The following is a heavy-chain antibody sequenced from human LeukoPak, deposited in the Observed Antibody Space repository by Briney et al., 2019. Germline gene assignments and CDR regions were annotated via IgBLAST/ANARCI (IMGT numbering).Heavy chain of an antibody. CDR1: GFTFSNYG. CDR2: ISYDGSNK. J-gene: IGHJ4*02. CDR3: ATGGTKTATGRMGY. Sequence: GGSLRLSCAASGFTFSNYGMHWVRQAPGKGREWVAVISYDGSNKNYADSVEGRFTISRDNPKNTYLQMSSLRPEDTAVYYCATGGTKTATGRMGYWGQGTLVTVSS. V-gene: IGHV3-30*03. D-gene: IGHD1-1*01.